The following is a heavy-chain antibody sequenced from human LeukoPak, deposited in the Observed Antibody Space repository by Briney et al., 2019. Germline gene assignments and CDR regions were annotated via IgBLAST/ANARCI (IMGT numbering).Heavy chain of an antibody. Sequence: SETLSLTCTVSGGPTSSYYWSWIRQPPGKGLEWIGYIYHSGSTNYNPSLKSRVTISVDTSKNQFSLKLSSVTAADTAVYYCARGGYSGYDFDYWGQGTLVTVSS. CDR2: IYHSGST. V-gene: IGHV4-59*01. CDR1: GGPTSSYY. D-gene: IGHD5-12*01. CDR3: ARGGYSGYDFDY. J-gene: IGHJ4*02.